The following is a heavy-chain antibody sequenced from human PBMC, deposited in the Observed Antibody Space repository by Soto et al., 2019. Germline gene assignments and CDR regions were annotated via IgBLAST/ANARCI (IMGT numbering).Heavy chain of an antibody. CDR2: IYPGDSDT. V-gene: IGHV5-51*01. CDR1: GYSFTSYW. J-gene: IGHJ3*02. D-gene: IGHD2-15*01. CDR3: ATRYCSGGGCYSSLIDAFDI. Sequence: LGESLKISCKGSGYSFTSYWIGWVRQMPGKGLEWMGIIYPGDSDTRYSPSFQGQVTISADKSISTAYLQWSSLKASDTAMYYCATRYCSGGGCYSSLIDAFDIWGQGTMVTVSS.